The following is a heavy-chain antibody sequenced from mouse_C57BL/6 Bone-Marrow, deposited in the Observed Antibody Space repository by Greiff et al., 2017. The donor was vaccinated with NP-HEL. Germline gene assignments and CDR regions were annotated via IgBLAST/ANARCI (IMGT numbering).Heavy chain of an antibody. V-gene: IGHV5-17*01. CDR3: ARPGVITTVPLFDY. D-gene: IGHD1-1*01. CDR2: ISSGSSTI. J-gene: IGHJ2*01. CDR1: GFTFSDYG. Sequence: EVKLVESGGGLVKPGGSLKLSCAASGFTFSDYGMHWVRQAPEKGLEWVAYISSGSSTIYYAATVKGRFTISSDNAKNTLFLQMTSLRSEDTAMYYCARPGVITTVPLFDYWGQGTTLTVSS.